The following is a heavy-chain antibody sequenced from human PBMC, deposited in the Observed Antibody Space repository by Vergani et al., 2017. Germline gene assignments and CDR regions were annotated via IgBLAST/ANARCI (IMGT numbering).Heavy chain of an antibody. Sequence: QVQLPESGPGLVKPSETLSLTCTVSGGSISSYYWSWIRQPPGKGLEWIGEINHSGSTNYNPSLKSRVTISVDTSKNQFSLRLRSVTAADTAVYFCARVPRYGDYPKIDYWGQGTLVTVSS. CDR2: INHSGST. V-gene: IGHV4-59*12. D-gene: IGHD4-17*01. J-gene: IGHJ4*02. CDR1: GGSISSYY. CDR3: ARVPRYGDYPKIDY.